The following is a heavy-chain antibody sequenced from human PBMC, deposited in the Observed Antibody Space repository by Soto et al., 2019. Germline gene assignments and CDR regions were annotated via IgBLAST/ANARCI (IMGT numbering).Heavy chain of an antibody. J-gene: IGHJ6*02. V-gene: IGHV4-34*01. CDR1: VGSFSGYY. Sequence: SETLSLTCAVYVGSFSGYYWSLIRQPPGKGLEWIGEINHSGSTNYNPSLKIRVTISVDTSKNHFSLKLSSVTAADTAVYYCARTRGGSYYYYYYGLEVWGQGTTVTVSS. D-gene: IGHD1-26*01. CDR3: ARTRGGSYYYYYYGLEV. CDR2: INHSGST.